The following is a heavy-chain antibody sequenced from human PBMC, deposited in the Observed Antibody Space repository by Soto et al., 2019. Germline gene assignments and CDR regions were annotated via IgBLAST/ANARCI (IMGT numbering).Heavy chain of an antibody. D-gene: IGHD2-15*01. V-gene: IGHV4-59*01. J-gene: IGHJ4*02. CDR3: ATLPPRIVVVVLPIPS. CDR1: GGSISSYD. CDR2: IYYSGST. Sequence: SETLSLTCTVSGGSISSYDWSWIRQPPGKGLEWIGYIYYSGSTKYSPSLNSRVTISLGTSKNQLSLKLSSVTAADTAVYYCATLPPRIVVVVLPIPSWGQGTLVTVSS.